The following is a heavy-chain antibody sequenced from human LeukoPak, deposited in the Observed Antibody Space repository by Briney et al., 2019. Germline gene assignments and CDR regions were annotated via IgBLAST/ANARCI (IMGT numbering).Heavy chain of an antibody. CDR3: ATLEILTGYSLDAFDI. CDR2: IYYSGST. CDR1: GYSISSGYY. J-gene: IGHJ3*02. D-gene: IGHD3-9*01. Sequence: SETLSLTCTVSGYSISSGYYWGWIRQPPGKGLEWIGYIYYSGSTNYNPSLKSRVTISVDTSKNQFSLKLSSVTAADTAVYYCATLEILTGYSLDAFDIWGQGTMVTVSS. V-gene: IGHV4-61*01.